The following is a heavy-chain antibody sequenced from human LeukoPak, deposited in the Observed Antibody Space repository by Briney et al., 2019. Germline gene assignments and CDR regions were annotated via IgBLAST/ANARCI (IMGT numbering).Heavy chain of an antibody. D-gene: IGHD3-10*01. CDR2: INPNSGGT. CDR3: ARSTFTMVRGVIITLGY. Sequence: ASVKVSCKASRYTFTGYYMHWVRQAPGQGLEWMGWINPNSGGTNYAQKFQGRVTMTRDTSISTAYMELSRLRSDDTAVYYCARSTFTMVRGVIITLGYWGQGTLVTVSS. J-gene: IGHJ4*02. CDR1: RYTFTGYY. V-gene: IGHV1-2*02.